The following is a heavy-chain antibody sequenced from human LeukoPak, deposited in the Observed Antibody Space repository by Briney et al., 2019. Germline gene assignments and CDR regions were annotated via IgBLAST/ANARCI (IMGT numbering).Heavy chain of an antibody. CDR2: ISSSSSTI. Sequence: GGSLRLSCAASGFTFSSYSMNWVRQAPGKGLEWVSYISSSSSTIYYADSVKGRFTISRDNAKNSLYLQMNSLRAEDTAVYYCARAPGYSYGYRGYYYYMDVWGKGTTVTVSS. CDR3: ARAPGYSYGYRGYYYYMDV. V-gene: IGHV3-48*01. D-gene: IGHD5-18*01. CDR1: GFTFSSYS. J-gene: IGHJ6*03.